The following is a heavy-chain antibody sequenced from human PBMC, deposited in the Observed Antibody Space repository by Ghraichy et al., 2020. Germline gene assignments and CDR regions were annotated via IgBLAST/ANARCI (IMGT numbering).Heavy chain of an antibody. J-gene: IGHJ4*02. V-gene: IGHV3-23*01. D-gene: IGHD5-12*01. CDR1: GFTFSSYA. CDR2: ISGSGGST. CDR3: AKVRPRGERLRSAKGSFDY. Sequence: GESLNISCAASGFTFSSYALSWVRQAPGKGLEWVSAISGSGGSTSYADSVEGRFTISRDNSKNTLYLQMNILRAEDTALYYCAKVRPRGERLRSAKGSFDYWGQGTLVTVSS.